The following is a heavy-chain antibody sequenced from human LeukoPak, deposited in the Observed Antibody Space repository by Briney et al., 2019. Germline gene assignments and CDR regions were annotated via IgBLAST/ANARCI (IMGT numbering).Heavy chain of an antibody. V-gene: IGHV1-2*02. D-gene: IGHD1-14*01. CDR3: ASGGSLDNRYVGYFDY. CDR2: INPNSGDT. CDR1: GYTFTAYY. Sequence: ASVKVSCKASGYTFTAYYMHWVRQAPGQGLEWMGWINPNSGDTNLAQKFQGRVTMTRDSSISTAYMEVSRLRSDDTAVYYCASGGSLDNRYVGYFDYWGQGTLVTVSS. J-gene: IGHJ4*02.